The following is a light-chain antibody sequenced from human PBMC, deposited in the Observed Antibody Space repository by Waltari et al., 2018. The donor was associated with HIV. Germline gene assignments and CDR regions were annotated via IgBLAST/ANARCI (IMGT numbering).Light chain of an antibody. Sequence: SYELTQPLSVSVSPGQTASITCSGDKLGDKYICWYQQRPGQSPVLVIYQHNKRPSGIPERFAGSNSENTATLTIGGTQAMDEADYYCQAWDGSTAIFGGRTKLTVL. J-gene: IGLJ2*01. CDR3: QAWDGSTAI. V-gene: IGLV3-1*01. CDR1: KLGDKY. CDR2: QHN.